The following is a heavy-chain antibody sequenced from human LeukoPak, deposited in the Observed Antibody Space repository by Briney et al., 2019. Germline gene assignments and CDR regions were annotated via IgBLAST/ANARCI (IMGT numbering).Heavy chain of an antibody. Sequence: PGRSLRLSCAASGFIFSTYDMHWVRQAPGKGLEWVAVISYDGSNKYFADSVKGRFTISRDNSKNTLYLQMINLRAEDTAVYFCATPGGWDGYNWNWFFDLWGRGTLVIVAA. CDR2: ISYDGSNK. CDR1: GFIFSTYD. D-gene: IGHD5-24*01. V-gene: IGHV3-30*03. J-gene: IGHJ2*01. CDR3: ATPGGWDGYNWNWFFDL.